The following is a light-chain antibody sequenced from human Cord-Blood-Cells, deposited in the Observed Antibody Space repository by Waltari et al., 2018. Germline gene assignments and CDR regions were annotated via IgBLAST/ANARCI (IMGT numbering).Light chain of an antibody. Sequence: DIQMTQSPSSLSASVGDRVTITCQASQDISNYLNWYRQKPGKAPKLLIYDASNLETGVPSRFSGSGSGTDFTLTISSLQPEDIATYYCQQYDNLPLTFGGGTKVEIK. CDR2: DAS. CDR3: QQYDNLPLT. V-gene: IGKV1-33*01. CDR1: QDISNY. J-gene: IGKJ4*01.